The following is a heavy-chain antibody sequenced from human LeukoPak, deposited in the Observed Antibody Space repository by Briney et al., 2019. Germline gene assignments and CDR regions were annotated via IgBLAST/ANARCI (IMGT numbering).Heavy chain of an antibody. D-gene: IGHD6-19*01. V-gene: IGHV4-4*07. CDR3: ARVNSSGWFDWFDP. J-gene: IGHJ5*02. Sequence: SETLSLTCTVSGGSISSYYWSWIRQPAGKGLEWIGRIYTSGSTNYHPSLKSRVTMSVDTSKNQFSLKLSSVTAADTAVYYCARVNSSGWFDWFDPWGQGTLVTVSS. CDR1: GGSISSYY. CDR2: IYTSGST.